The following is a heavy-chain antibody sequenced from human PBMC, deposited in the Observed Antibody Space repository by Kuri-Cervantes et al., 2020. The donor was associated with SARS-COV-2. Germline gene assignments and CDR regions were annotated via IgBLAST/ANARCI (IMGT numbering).Heavy chain of an antibody. CDR2: ISSSGSTI. D-gene: IGHD6-13*01. Sequence: GESLKISCAASGFTFSSYEMNWVRQAPGKGLEWVSYISSSGSTIYYADSVKGRFTISRDNAKNSLYLQMNSLRAEDTAVYYCAGGIAAAGTNYYYGMDVWGQGTTVTVSS. J-gene: IGHJ6*02. CDR1: GFTFSSYE. V-gene: IGHV3-48*03. CDR3: AGGIAAAGTNYYYGMDV.